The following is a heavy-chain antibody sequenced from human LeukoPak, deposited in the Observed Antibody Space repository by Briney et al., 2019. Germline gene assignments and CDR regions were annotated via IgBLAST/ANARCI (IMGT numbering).Heavy chain of an antibody. CDR1: GFTFSSYW. J-gene: IGHJ4*02. CDR2: INSDGSST. CDR3: ARGDGYAQRD. V-gene: IGHV3-74*01. D-gene: IGHD5-12*01. Sequence: GGSLRLSSAASGFTFSSYWMHWVRQAPGKGLVWVSRINSDGSSTSYADSVKGRLTISRDNAKNTLYLQMNSLRVEDTAVYYCARGDGYAQRDWGQGTLVTVPS.